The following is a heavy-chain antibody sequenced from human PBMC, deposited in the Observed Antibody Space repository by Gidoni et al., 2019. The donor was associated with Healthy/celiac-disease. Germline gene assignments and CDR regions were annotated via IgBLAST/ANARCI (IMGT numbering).Heavy chain of an antibody. J-gene: IGHJ6*02. CDR2: IYWDDDK. CDR3: AHSGGDAGGSYSYGMYV. Sequence: QITLKESGPTLGKPTQTLTMTCTFAGFSRSTSGGGVGWIRQPPGKALEWLALIYWDDDKRYSPSLKSRLTITKDSPKNQVVLTMTNMDPVDTATYYCAHSGGDAGGSYSYGMYVWGQGTTVPVSS. CDR1: GFSRSTSGGG. D-gene: IGHD1-26*01. V-gene: IGHV2-5*02.